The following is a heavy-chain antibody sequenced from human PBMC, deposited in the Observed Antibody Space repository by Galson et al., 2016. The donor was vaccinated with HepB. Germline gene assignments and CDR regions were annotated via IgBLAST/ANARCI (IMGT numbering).Heavy chain of an antibody. CDR2: ISDSGDST. D-gene: IGHD5-24*01. Sequence: SLRLSCAASGFTFSSYAMYWVRQAPGKGLEWVSAISDSGDSTYYADSVKGRFTISRDNSKNTLYLQMNRLRAEDTAVYYCAKAGGRVRDGYNDYFDYWGQGTLGTVSS. V-gene: IGHV3-23*01. CDR1: GFTFSSYA. J-gene: IGHJ4*02. CDR3: AKAGGRVRDGYNDYFDY.